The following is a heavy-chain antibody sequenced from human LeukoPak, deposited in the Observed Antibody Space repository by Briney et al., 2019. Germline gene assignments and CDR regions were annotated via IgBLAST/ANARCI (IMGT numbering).Heavy chain of an antibody. V-gene: IGHV1-46*01. J-gene: IGHJ3*02. Sequence: ASVKVSCKASGYTFTGYYMHWVRQAPGQGLEWMGIINPSGGSTSYAQKFQGRVTMTRDTSTSTVYMELSRLRSDDTAVYYCAKDLLGYYDSSGEASDIWGQGTMVTVSS. CDR3: AKDLLGYYDSSGEASDI. CDR2: INPSGGST. D-gene: IGHD3-22*01. CDR1: GYTFTGYY.